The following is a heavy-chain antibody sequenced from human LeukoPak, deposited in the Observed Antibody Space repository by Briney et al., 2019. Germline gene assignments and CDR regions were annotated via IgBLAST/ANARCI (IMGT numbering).Heavy chain of an antibody. CDR2: ISSSGSTI. D-gene: IGHD3-3*01. Sequence: GGSLRLSCAASGFTFSSYEMNWVRQAPGKGLEWVSYISSSGSTIYYADSVKGRFTISRDNAKNSLYLQMNGLRAEDTAVYYCAREADTILDYWGQGTLVTVSS. CDR1: GFTFSSYE. V-gene: IGHV3-48*03. J-gene: IGHJ4*02. CDR3: AREADTILDY.